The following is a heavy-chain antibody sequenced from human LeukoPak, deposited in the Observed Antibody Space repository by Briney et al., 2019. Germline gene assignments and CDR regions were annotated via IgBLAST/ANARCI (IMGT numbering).Heavy chain of an antibody. CDR3: ARDCSSTACQGPVLDF. J-gene: IGHJ4*02. CDR2: IHPSGGNP. Sequence: ASVKVSCKASGYTFTSHYVHWVRQAPGQGLEWMGIIHPSGGNPRSTENFQGRVTMTRDTSTSTVYLELRSLTSQDTAVYCCARDCSSTACQGPVLDFWGQGTLVTVSS. V-gene: IGHV1-46*01. D-gene: IGHD6-13*01. CDR1: GYTFTSHY.